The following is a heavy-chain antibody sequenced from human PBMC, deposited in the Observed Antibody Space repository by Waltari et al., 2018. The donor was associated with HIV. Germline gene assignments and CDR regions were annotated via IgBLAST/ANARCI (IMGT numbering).Heavy chain of an antibody. CDR2: SGTAGDT. J-gene: IGHJ4*02. CDR1: GFTFSSYD. CDR3: ARTLAQGWGLDY. D-gene: IGHD3-16*01. V-gene: IGHV3-13*01. Sequence: EVQLVESGGGLVQPGGSLRLSCAASGFTFSSYDMHWVRQATGKGLGWVSASGTAGDTYYPGSVKGRFTISRENAKNSLYLQMNSLRAEDTAVYYCARTLAQGWGLDYWGQGTLVTVSS.